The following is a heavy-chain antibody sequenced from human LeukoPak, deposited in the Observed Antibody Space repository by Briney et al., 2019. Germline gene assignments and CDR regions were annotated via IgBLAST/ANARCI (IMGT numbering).Heavy chain of an antibody. D-gene: IGHD5-12*01. J-gene: IGHJ4*02. CDR1: GFTFSSYG. CDR2: IRYDGSNK. V-gene: IGHV3-30*02. Sequence: GGSLRLSCAASGFTFSSYGMHWVRQAPGKGLEWVAFIRYDGSNKYYAESVKGRFTISRDNSKNTLYLQMNSLRAEDTAVYYCAKDLDIVATAWGGSLDYWGQGTLVTVSS. CDR3: AKDLDIVATAWGGSLDY.